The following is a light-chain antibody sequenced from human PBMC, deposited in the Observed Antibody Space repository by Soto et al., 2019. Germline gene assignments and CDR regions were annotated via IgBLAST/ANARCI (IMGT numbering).Light chain of an antibody. Sequence: DVDMPQSPLSLPVTLGQPASISCRSSQSLVYSDGNTYLSWFQQRPGQSPRRLIYEVSNRESGVPDRFRGRGSGTDFTLKISRVEAEDVGVYYCMQGTHWPWTFGQGTKVEIK. CDR1: QSLVYSDGNTY. V-gene: IGKV2-30*01. J-gene: IGKJ1*01. CDR3: MQGTHWPWT. CDR2: EVS.